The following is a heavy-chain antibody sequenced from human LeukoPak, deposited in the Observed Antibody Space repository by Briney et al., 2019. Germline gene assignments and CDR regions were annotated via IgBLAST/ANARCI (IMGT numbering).Heavy chain of an antibody. J-gene: IGHJ4*02. D-gene: IGHD4-17*01. V-gene: IGHV3-21*01. CDR1: GFTFSSYS. Sequence: GGSLRLSCAASGFTFSSYSMNWVRQAPGKGLEWVSSISSSSSYIYYADSVKGRFTISRDNSKNTLYLQMNSPRAEDTAVYYCAKGLFDYGDYFDYWGQGTLVTVSS. CDR2: ISSSSSYI. CDR3: AKGLFDYGDYFDY.